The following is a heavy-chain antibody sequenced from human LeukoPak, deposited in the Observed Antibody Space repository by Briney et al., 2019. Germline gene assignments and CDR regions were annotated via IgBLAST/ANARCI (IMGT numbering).Heavy chain of an antibody. J-gene: IGHJ3*02. V-gene: IGHV1-2*04. CDR1: GYTFTGYY. CDR2: INPNSGGT. CDR3: ARAYDILTGYYNAFDI. D-gene: IGHD3-9*01. Sequence: ASVKVSCKASGYTFTGYYMHWVRQAPGQGLEWMGWINPNSGGTNYAQKFQGWVTMTRDTSIGTAYMELSRLRSDDTAVYYCARAYDILTGYYNAFDIWGQGTMVTVSS.